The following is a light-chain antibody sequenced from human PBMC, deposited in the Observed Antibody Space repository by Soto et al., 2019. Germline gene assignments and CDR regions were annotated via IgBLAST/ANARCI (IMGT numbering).Light chain of an antibody. V-gene: IGKV1D-13*01. CDR3: QQYNNWPPWT. CDR1: QRISSF. Sequence: IQITQSPASLSASVGDRVPLTCRASQRISSFLNWYQQKPGKAPKLLIYDASSLESGVPSRFSGSGSGTVFTLTISSLQSEDFAVYYCQQYNNWPPWTFGQGTKVDIK. J-gene: IGKJ1*01. CDR2: DAS.